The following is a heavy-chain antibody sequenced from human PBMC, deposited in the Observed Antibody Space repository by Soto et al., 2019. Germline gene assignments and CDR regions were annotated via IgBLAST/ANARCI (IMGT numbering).Heavy chain of an antibody. CDR3: ARAAIGNAQAPAGYYYHYMDV. J-gene: IGHJ6*03. V-gene: IGHV4-59*01. Sequence: PSETLSLTCTVSGGSISSYYWSWIRQPPGEGLEWIGYIYYSGSTNYNPSLKSRVTISVDTSKNQFSLKLSSVTAADTAVYYCARAAIGNAQAPAGYYYHYMDVCGKGTTVT. D-gene: IGHD2-2*01. CDR1: GGSISSYY. CDR2: IYYSGST.